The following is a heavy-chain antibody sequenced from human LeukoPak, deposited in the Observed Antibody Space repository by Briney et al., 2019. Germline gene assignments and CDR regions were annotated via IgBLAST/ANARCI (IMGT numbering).Heavy chain of an antibody. CDR3: ARDVDDFWSGYYVRRGSRGWFDP. Sequence: GGSLRLSCAASGFTFSSYWMSWVRQAPGKGLEWVANIKQDGSEKYYVDSVKGRFTISRDNAKNSLYLQMNSLRAEDTAVYYCARDVDDFWSGYYVRRGSRGWFDPWGQGTLVTVSS. CDR1: GFTFSSYW. CDR2: IKQDGSEK. V-gene: IGHV3-7*01. D-gene: IGHD3-3*01. J-gene: IGHJ5*02.